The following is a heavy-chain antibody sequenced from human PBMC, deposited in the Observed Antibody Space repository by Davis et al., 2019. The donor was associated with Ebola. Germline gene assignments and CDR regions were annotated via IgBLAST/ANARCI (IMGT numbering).Heavy chain of an antibody. J-gene: IGHJ4*02. CDR3: ARHFHDYGDYGFDY. CDR2: INHSGST. V-gene: IGHV4-34*01. Sequence: SETLSLTCAVYGGSFSGYYWSWIRQPPGKGLEWIGEINHSGSTNYNPSLKSRVTISVDTSKNQFSLKLSSVTAADTAVYYCARHFHDYGDYGFDYWGQGTLVTVSS. D-gene: IGHD4-17*01. CDR1: GGSFSGYY.